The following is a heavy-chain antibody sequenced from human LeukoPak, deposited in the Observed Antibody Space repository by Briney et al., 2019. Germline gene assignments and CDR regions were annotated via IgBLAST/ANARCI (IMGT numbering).Heavy chain of an antibody. V-gene: IGHV3-53*05. J-gene: IGHJ4*02. CDR2: IYSGGST. CDR3: AKVFEYCSSTSCYTDY. D-gene: IGHD2-2*02. Sequence: GGSLRLSCAASGFTVSSNYMSWVRQAPGKGLEWVSVIYSGGSTYYADSAKGRFTISRDNSKNTPYLQMNSLRAEDTAVYYCAKVFEYCSSTSCYTDYWGQGTLVTVSS. CDR1: GFTVSSNY.